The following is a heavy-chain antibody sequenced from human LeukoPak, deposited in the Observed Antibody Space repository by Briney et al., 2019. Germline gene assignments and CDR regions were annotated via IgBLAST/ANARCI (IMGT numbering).Heavy chain of an antibody. CDR3: ARDQGSLPAAMSAFDI. D-gene: IGHD2-2*01. CDR1: GFTFSNYW. Sequence: GGSLRLSCAASGFTFSNYWMGWVRQAPGKGLEWVANIKQDGSEKYYVDSVKGRFTISRDNAKNSLYLQMNSLRAEDTAVYYCARDQGSLPAAMSAFDIWGQGTMVTVSS. V-gene: IGHV3-7*01. J-gene: IGHJ3*02. CDR2: IKQDGSEK.